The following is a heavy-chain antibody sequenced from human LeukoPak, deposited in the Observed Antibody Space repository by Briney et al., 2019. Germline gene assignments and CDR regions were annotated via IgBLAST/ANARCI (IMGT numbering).Heavy chain of an antibody. CDR3: TTDGDYYDSSINFDY. J-gene: IGHJ4*02. CDR2: IKGDGIST. Sequence: GGSLRLSCAASGFDFSSNWMHWVRHAPGQGLVWVSRIKGDGISTNYADSVKGRFTISRDIAKNTLYLQMNSLKTEDTAVYYCTTDGDYYDSSINFDYWGQGTLVTVSS. D-gene: IGHD3-22*01. CDR1: GFDFSSNW. V-gene: IGHV3-74*01.